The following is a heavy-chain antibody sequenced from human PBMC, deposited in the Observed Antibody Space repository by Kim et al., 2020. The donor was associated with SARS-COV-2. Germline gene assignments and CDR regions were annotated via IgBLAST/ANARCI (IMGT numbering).Heavy chain of an antibody. J-gene: IGHJ4*02. CDR1: GGSISVRY. D-gene: IGHD5-18*01. Sequence: SQTLSLTCTVSGGSISVRYWSWIRQPPGKGLEFIGSIYYTGSTDYNPSLKSRVTISVDTSKNQFSLRLSSVTAADTAVYYFARVWSGYRYAPLDYCGQGT. CDR3: ARVWSGYRYAPLDY. CDR2: IYYTGST. V-gene: IGHV4-59*11.